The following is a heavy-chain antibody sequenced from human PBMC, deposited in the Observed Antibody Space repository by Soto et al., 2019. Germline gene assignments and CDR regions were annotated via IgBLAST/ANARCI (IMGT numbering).Heavy chain of an antibody. Sequence: GGSLRLSCAASGFTFSNAWMSWVRQSPGKGLEWVGRIKSKTDGGTTDYAAPVKGRFTISRDDSKNTLYLQMNSLKTEDTAVYYCTTQGGSGSYYINYYYGMDVWGQGTTVTVSS. CDR1: GFTFSNAW. CDR3: TTQGGSGSYYINYYYGMDV. J-gene: IGHJ6*02. CDR2: IKSKTDGGTT. V-gene: IGHV3-15*01. D-gene: IGHD3-10*01.